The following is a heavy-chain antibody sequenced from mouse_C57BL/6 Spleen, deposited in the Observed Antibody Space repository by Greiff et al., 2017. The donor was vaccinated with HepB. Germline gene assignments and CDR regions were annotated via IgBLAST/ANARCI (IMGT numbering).Heavy chain of an antibody. CDR3: ARSSITTAYYFDY. Sequence: VKLQQPGAELVKPGASVKLSCKASGYTFTSYWMHWVKQRPGQGLEWIGMIHPNSGSTNYNEKFKSKATLTVDKSSSTAYMQLSSLTSEDSAVYYCARSSITTAYYFDYWGQGTTLTVSS. D-gene: IGHD1-1*01. J-gene: IGHJ2*01. CDR1: GYTFTSYW. V-gene: IGHV1-64*01. CDR2: IHPNSGST.